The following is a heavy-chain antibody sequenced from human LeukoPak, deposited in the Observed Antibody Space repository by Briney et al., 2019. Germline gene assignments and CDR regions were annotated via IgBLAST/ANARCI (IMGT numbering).Heavy chain of an antibody. D-gene: IGHD1-14*01. CDR1: GYTFSSFG. Sequence: GASVKVSCKASGYTFSSFGISWVRQAPGQGLEWMGWIAVYNGNTNYAQKFQGRLTMTTDTSTSTAYMELRSLRSDDTALYYCARDQLVLPRGISDYWGQGTLVTVSS. CDR3: ARDQLVLPRGISDY. J-gene: IGHJ4*02. CDR2: IAVYNGNT. V-gene: IGHV1-18*01.